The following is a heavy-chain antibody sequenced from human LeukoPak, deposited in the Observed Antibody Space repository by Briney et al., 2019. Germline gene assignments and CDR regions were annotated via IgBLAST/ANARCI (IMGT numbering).Heavy chain of an antibody. CDR1: GYTFTSYG. J-gene: IGHJ4*02. Sequence: ASVKVSCKASGYTFTSYGISWVRQAPGQGLEWMGWISAYNGNTNYAQKLQGRVTMTTDTSTSTAYMGLRSLRSDDTAVYYCARVVTAINNLDYWGQGTLVTVSS. CDR2: ISAYNGNT. D-gene: IGHD2-21*02. CDR3: ARVVTAINNLDY. V-gene: IGHV1-18*01.